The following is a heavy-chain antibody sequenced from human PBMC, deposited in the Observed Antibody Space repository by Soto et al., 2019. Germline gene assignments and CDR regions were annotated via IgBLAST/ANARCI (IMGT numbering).Heavy chain of an antibody. CDR2: ISGSGGST. V-gene: IGHV3-23*01. Sequence: PWGVLSLCCAASGFPFSGYAMSWVRQAPGKGLEWVSAISGSGGSTYYADSVKGRFTISRDNSKNTLYLQMNSLRAEDTAVYYCAKEGGDYVWGSYRETPLHYWGQGTLVTVSS. CDR3: AKEGGDYVWGSYRETPLHY. D-gene: IGHD3-16*02. CDR1: GFPFSGYA. J-gene: IGHJ4*02.